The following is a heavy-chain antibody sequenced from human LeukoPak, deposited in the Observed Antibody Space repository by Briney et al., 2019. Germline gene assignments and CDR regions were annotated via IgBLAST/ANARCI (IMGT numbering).Heavy chain of an antibody. CDR1: GFTFSTYW. J-gene: IGHJ4*02. D-gene: IGHD2-15*01. CDR3: ARLNSGTFSWDH. V-gene: IGHV3-7*01. Sequence: GGSLRLSCATSGFTFSTYWMTWVRQAPGKGLEWVAKIKQDGSERYYVDSVKGRFTISRDNAKNSLYLQMNSLRAEDTAVFYCARLNSGTFSWDHWGQGTLLTVSS. CDR2: IKQDGSER.